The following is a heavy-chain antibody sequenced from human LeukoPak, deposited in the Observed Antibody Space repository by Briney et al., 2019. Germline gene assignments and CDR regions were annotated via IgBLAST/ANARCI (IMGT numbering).Heavy chain of an antibody. Sequence: PSETLSLTCTVSSGSISTTNYYWGWIRQPPGKGLEWIGSIFYTGSTYYNASLMSRVTISVDTSQNQFSLNLYSVTAADAAVYYCARLGPYSTWILWGQGTRVSVCS. V-gene: IGHV4-39*01. CDR1: SGSISTTNYY. CDR2: IFYTGST. D-gene: IGHD6-13*01. J-gene: IGHJ4*02. CDR3: ARLGPYSTWIL.